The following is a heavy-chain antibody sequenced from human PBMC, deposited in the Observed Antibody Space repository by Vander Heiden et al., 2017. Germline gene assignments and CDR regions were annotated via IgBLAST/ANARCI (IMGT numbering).Heavy chain of an antibody. CDR1: GVTFSSYS. D-gene: IGHD5-12*01. Sequence: EVQLVESGRGLVQPGGSLRLSCAASGVTFSSYSMNGLRQAPGKGLEWVSYISSSSSTIYYADAVKGRFTISRDNAKNALYLQMNSLRDEDTAVYYCAIRGSYSDYDFDYWGQGTLVTVSS. V-gene: IGHV3-48*02. CDR2: ISSSSSTI. CDR3: AIRGSYSDYDFDY. J-gene: IGHJ4*02.